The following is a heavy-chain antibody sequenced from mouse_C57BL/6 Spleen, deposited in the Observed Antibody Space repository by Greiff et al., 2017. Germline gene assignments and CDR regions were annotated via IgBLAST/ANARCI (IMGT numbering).Heavy chain of an antibody. V-gene: IGHV1-26*01. CDR2: INPNNGGT. Sequence: VQLQQSGPELVKPGASVKISCKASGYTFTDYYMNWVKQSHGKSLEWIGDINPNNGGTSYNQKFKGKATLTVDKSSSTAYMELRSLTSEASAVYYWARGDYYGSRGGFAYWGQGTLVTVSA. J-gene: IGHJ3*01. CDR3: ARGDYYGSRGGFAY. CDR1: GYTFTDYY. D-gene: IGHD1-1*01.